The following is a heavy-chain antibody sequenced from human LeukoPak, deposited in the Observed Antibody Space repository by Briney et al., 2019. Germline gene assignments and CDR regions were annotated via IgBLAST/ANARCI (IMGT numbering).Heavy chain of an antibody. CDR3: ASEVVGATGYFDY. V-gene: IGHV1-8*02. CDR2: VNPDTGNT. D-gene: IGHD1-26*01. CDR1: GYSFTTFH. J-gene: IGHJ4*02. Sequence: ASVKVSCKAAGYSFTTFHINWVRQAPGQGPEWMGWVNPDTGNTGFAQKFQGRVTMTRDTSISTAYMELSRLRSDDTAVYYCASEVVGATGYFDYWGQGTLVTVSS.